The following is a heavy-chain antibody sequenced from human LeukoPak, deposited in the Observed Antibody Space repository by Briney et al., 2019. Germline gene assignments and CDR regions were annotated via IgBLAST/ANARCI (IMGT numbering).Heavy chain of an antibody. CDR2: IYTSGST. V-gene: IGHV4-61*02. Sequence: SETLSLTCTVSGGSISSGSYYWSWIRQPAGKGLEWIGRIYTSGSTNYNPSLKSRVTISVDTSKNQFSLKLSSVTAADTAVNYCARAYDYYYYYMDVWGKGTTVTVSS. CDR3: ARAYDYYYYYMDV. J-gene: IGHJ6*03. CDR1: GGSISSGSYY.